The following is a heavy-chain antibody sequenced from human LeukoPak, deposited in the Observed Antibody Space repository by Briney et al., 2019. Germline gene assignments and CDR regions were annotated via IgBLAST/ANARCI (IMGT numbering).Heavy chain of an antibody. V-gene: IGHV3-53*01. J-gene: IGHJ4*02. CDR2: IYSAGST. CDR3: ASGGLGARKYYSDPFHY. Sequence: PGGSLRLSCAASGFTVSSNYMSWVRQAPGKGLEWVSIIYSAGSTYYADSVGGRFTISRDNSKNTVFLQMNTLRAEDTAVYYCASGGLGARKYYSDPFHYWGQGTLVTVSS. CDR1: GFTVSSNY. D-gene: IGHD3-10*01.